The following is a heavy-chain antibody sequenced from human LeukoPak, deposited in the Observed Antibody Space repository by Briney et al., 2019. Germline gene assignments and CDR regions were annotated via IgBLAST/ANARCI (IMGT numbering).Heavy chain of an antibody. CDR3: ARGYSGDAFDI. Sequence: ASVKVSCKASGGTFSSYAISWVRQAPGQGLEWMGGIIPIFGTANYAQKLRGRVTITADESTSTAYMELSSLRSEDTAVYYCARGYSGDAFDIWGQGTMVTVSS. J-gene: IGHJ3*02. CDR1: GGTFSSYA. V-gene: IGHV1-69*01. D-gene: IGHD1-26*01. CDR2: IIPIFGTA.